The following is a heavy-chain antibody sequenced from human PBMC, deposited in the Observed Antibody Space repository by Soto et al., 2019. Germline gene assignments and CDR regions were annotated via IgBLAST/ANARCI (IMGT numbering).Heavy chain of an antibody. Sequence: SETLSLTCTVSGGPISSSSYYWGWIRQPPGKGLEWIGSIYYSGSTYYNPSLKSRVTISVDTSKNQFSLKLSSVTAADTAVYYCVSTNYGMDVWGQGTTVTVSS. V-gene: IGHV4-39*01. CDR1: GGPISSSSYY. CDR2: IYYSGST. CDR3: VSTNYGMDV. J-gene: IGHJ6*02.